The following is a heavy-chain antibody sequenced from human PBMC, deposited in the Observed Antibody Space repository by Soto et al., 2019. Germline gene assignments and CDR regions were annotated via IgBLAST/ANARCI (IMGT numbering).Heavy chain of an antibody. V-gene: IGHV3-74*01. CDR2: INSDGSST. Sequence: PGRSLRLSCAASGFALNPAEMHCVRQAPGKGMVWVSRINSDGSSTTYADSVKGRFTISRDNAKNTLYLQMNSLRAEDSAVYYCARVTGVNGDYVNWFDPWGQGT. CDR1: GFALNPAE. J-gene: IGHJ5*02. D-gene: IGHD4-17*01. CDR3: ARVTGVNGDYVNWFDP.